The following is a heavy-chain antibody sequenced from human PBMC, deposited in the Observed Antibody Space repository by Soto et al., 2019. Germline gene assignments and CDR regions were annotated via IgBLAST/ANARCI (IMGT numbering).Heavy chain of an antibody. V-gene: IGHV5-10-1*01. CDR3: ARAVVAATPDYYYGMDV. CDR1: GYNFASYW. CDR2: IDPSDSDT. D-gene: IGHD2-15*01. Sequence: GESLKISCQGSGYNFASYWIGWVRQMPGKGLEWMGRIDPSDSDTNYSPSFQGHVTISADKSISTAYLQWSSLKASDTAMYYCARAVVAATPDYYYGMDVWGQGTTVTVSS. J-gene: IGHJ6*02.